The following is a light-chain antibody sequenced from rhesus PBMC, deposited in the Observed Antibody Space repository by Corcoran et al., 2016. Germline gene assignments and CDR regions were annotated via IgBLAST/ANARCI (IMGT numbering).Light chain of an antibody. CDR3: QVWDSSSDQDV. CDR2: KDD. J-gene: IGLJ6*01. Sequence: SYDVTQPRSVSVSPGQTARITCGGENIGNKYVHWYQQRPGQAPALVIYKDDNRPSGIPERISGSNSGNTATLTIGGVEAGDEADYYCQVWDSSSDQDVFGSGTKLTVL. V-gene: IGLV3-29*01. CDR1: NIGNKY.